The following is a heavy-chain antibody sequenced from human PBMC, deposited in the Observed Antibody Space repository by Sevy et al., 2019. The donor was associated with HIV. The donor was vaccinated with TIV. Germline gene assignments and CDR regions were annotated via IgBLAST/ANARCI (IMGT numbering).Heavy chain of an antibody. CDR1: GFIFSGSA. CDR3: TALESSRGSDY. J-gene: IGHJ4*02. V-gene: IGHV3-73*01. CDR2: IRSKANSYAP. Sequence: GGSLRLSCAASGFIFSGSAMHWVRQASGKGLEWVGRIRSKANSYAPAYAASVKGRFTISGDDSKNTAFLQMNSLTTEDTAVYYCTALESSRGSDYWGQGTLVTVSS. D-gene: IGHD6-13*01.